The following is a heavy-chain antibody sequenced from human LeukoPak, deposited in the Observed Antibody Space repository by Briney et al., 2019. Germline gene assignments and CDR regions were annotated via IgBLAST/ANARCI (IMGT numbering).Heavy chain of an antibody. V-gene: IGHV4-61*02. CDR2: IYTSGST. Sequence: SETLSLTCTVSGGSISSGSYYWSWIRQPAGKGLEWIGRIYTSGSTNYNPSLKSRVTMSVDTSKNQFSLKLSSVTATDTAVYYCAREDYYDSSRVDYWGQGTLVTVSS. J-gene: IGHJ4*02. CDR3: AREDYYDSSRVDY. D-gene: IGHD3-22*01. CDR1: GGSISSGSYY.